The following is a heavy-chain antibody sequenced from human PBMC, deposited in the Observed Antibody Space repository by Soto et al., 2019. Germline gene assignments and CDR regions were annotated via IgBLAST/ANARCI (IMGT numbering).Heavy chain of an antibody. CDR3: ARGRIAVAGTELYYYYYGMDG. CDR2: INHSGST. V-gene: IGHV4-34*01. CDR1: GGSFSGYY. Sequence: SETLSLTCAVYGGSFSGYYWSWIRQPPGKGLEWIGEINHSGSTNYNPSLKSRVTISVDTSKNQFSLKLSSVTAADTAVYYCARGRIAVAGTELYYYYYGMDGWGQGTTVTVSS. D-gene: IGHD6-19*01. J-gene: IGHJ6*02.